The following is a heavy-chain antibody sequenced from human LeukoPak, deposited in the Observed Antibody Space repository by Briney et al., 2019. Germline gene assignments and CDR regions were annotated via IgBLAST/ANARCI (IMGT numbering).Heavy chain of an antibody. Sequence: GGSLRLSCVASGFTVSSIYMNWIRQAPVKGLEWVSAFYSGDSTYYADSVKGRFTISRDNSKNTLYLQMNSLRAEDTAVYYCARDHRDSSGTFDFWGQGTLVTVSS. V-gene: IGHV3-53*01. D-gene: IGHD3-22*01. CDR2: FYSGDST. J-gene: IGHJ4*02. CDR3: ARDHRDSSGTFDF. CDR1: GFTVSSIY.